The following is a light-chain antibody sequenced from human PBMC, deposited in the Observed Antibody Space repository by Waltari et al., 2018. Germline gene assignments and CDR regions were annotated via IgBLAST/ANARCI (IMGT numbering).Light chain of an antibody. Sequence: GERVTINCKSSQSVLYSSNNNNYLAWYQQKPGQPPKLLIYWASTRESGVPDRFSGSGSGTDFTLNISSLQAEDVAVYYCQQYYSTPNTFGQGTKLEIK. CDR1: QSVLYSSNNNNY. CDR3: QQYYSTPNT. J-gene: IGKJ2*01. V-gene: IGKV4-1*01. CDR2: WAS.